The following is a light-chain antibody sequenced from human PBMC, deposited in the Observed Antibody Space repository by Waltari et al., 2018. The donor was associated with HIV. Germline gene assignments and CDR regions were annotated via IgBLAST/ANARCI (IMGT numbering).Light chain of an antibody. Sequence: TVLTQSRDTLSLSPGETATLSCRASHAVSSSALAWYQQQPSKQPRPLIYGPSTRATGIPDRFSVSVSGTEFTLTISILEPEAFAVYYCQHYDTSPPVYTFGQGTKLEIK. CDR3: QHYDTSPPVYT. CDR1: HAVSSSA. CDR2: GPS. V-gene: IGKV3-20*01. J-gene: IGKJ2*01.